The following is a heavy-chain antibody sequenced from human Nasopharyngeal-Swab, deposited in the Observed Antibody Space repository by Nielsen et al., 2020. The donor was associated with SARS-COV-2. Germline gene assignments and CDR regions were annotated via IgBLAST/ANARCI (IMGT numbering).Heavy chain of an antibody. CDR3: AKDWRYGGGY. CDR1: GFTFSNEA. J-gene: IGHJ4*02. V-gene: IGHV3-23*01. CDR2: ISVDGRST. Sequence: GSLRLSCTASGFTFSNEAMSWVRQAPGKGLEWVSHISVDGRSTYHADSVKGRFTISRDNSKNTLYLQMNSLRAEDTAVYFCAKDWRYGGGYWGQGTLVTVSS. D-gene: IGHD4/OR15-4a*01.